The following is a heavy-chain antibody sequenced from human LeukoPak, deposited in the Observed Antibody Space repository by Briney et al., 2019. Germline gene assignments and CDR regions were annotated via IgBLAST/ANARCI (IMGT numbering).Heavy chain of an antibody. CDR3: ARDRVTGYSYYYGMDV. D-gene: IGHD5-18*01. CDR1: GFTFSDYY. Sequence: PGGSLRLSCAASGFTFSDYYMSWIRQAPGKGLEWVSYISSSGSTIYYADSVKGRFTISRDNAKNSLYLQMNSLRAEDTAVYYCARDRVTGYSYYYGMDVWGQGTTVTVSS. CDR2: ISSSGSTI. J-gene: IGHJ6*02. V-gene: IGHV3-11*01.